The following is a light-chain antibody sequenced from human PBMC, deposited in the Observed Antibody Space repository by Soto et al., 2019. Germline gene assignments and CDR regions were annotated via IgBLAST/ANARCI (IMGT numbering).Light chain of an antibody. CDR2: GAS. J-gene: IGKJ3*01. Sequence: EILLTQSPGTLSLSPGERAIVSCRASESVSRSYLAWYQQKPGQAPRLLIYGASSRATGIPDRFSGSGSGTDFTLTISRLEPEDFAVYYCQQYGSSPPVTFGPGTRVDIK. V-gene: IGKV3-20*01. CDR3: QQYGSSPPVT. CDR1: ESVSRSY.